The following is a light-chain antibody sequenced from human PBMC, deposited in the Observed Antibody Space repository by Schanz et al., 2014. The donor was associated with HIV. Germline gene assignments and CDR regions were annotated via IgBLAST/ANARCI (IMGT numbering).Light chain of an antibody. J-gene: IGLJ2*01. V-gene: IGLV2-14*03. CDR2: DVS. CDR1: SSNVGGYDY. CDR3: NSYTRTSTPV. Sequence: QSVLTQPASVSGSPGQSITISCTGTSSNVGGYDYVSWYQQHPGKAPKLIIYDVSNRPSGISYRFSGSKSGNTASLTISGLQAEDEADYYCNSYTRTSTPVFGGGTKLTVL.